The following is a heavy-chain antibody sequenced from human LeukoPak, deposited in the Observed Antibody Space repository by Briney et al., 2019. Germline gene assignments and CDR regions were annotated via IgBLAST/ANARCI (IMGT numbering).Heavy chain of an antibody. V-gene: IGHV1-2*02. J-gene: IGHJ3*02. CDR1: GYTFTGYY. CDR2: INPNSGGT. D-gene: IGHD3-22*01. CDR3: ARGVTMIVVDPDAFDI. Sequence: GASVKVSCKASGYTFTGYYMHWVRQAPGQGLEWMGWINPNSGGTNYAQKFRGRVTMTRDTSISTAYMELSRLRSDDTAVYYCARGVTMIVVDPDAFDIWGQGTMVTVSS.